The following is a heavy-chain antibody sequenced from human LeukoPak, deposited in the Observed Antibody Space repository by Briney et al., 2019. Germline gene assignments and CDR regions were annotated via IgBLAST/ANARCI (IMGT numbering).Heavy chain of an antibody. J-gene: IGHJ4*02. Sequence: GGSLRLSCAASGFTFSSYAMSWVRQAPGKGLECGSAISGSGGSTYYADSVKGRFTISRDNSKNTLYLQMNSLRAEDTAVYYCAKSSYYDSSGYYYFDYWGQGTLVTVPS. V-gene: IGHV3-23*01. CDR3: AKSSYYDSSGYYYFDY. CDR1: GFTFSSYA. D-gene: IGHD3-22*01. CDR2: ISGSGGST.